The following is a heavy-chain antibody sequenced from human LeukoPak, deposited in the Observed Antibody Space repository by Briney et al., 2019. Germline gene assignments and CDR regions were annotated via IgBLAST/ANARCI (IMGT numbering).Heavy chain of an antibody. Sequence: PSETLSLTCTVSGGSISSSSYYWGWIRQPPGKGLEWIGSIYYSGSTYYNPSLKSRVTISVDTSKNQFSLKLSSVTAADTAVYYCARLTYDILTGYYYFDYWGQGTLVTVSS. V-gene: IGHV4-39*01. CDR1: GGSISSSSYY. J-gene: IGHJ4*02. D-gene: IGHD3-9*01. CDR2: IYYSGST. CDR3: ARLTYDILTGYYYFDY.